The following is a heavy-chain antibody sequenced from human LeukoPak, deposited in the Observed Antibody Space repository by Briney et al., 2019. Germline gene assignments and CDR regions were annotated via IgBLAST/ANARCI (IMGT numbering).Heavy chain of an antibody. CDR1: GFTFNNYA. D-gene: IGHD2-2*01. CDR3: AKDRGVIVPAGMAS. V-gene: IGHV3-23*01. CDR2: ISGSGGST. Sequence: GGSLRLSCAASGFTFNNYAMSWVRQAPGKGLEWVSVISGSGGSTYYADSVKGRFTISRDNSKNTLYLQMNSLRAEETAVYYCAKDRGVIVPAGMASWGQGTLVTVSS. J-gene: IGHJ5*02.